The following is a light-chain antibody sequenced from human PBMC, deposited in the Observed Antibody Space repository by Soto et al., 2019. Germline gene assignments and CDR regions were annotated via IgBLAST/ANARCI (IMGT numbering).Light chain of an antibody. J-gene: IGLJ2*01. V-gene: IGLV2-14*01. CDR2: EVS. Sequence: QSALTRPASVSGSRGQAIIISCTGSSSDVGGYNYVSWYQQHPGKAPKLMIYEVSNRPSGVSNRFSGSKSGNTASLSISGLQAEDEADYYCSSYTSFSTLVFGGGTKVTVL. CDR1: SSDVGGYNY. CDR3: SSYTSFSTLV.